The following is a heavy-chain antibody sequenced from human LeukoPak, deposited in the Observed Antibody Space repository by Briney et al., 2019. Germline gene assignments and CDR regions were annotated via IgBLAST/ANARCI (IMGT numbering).Heavy chain of an antibody. D-gene: IGHD1-7*01. CDR1: GFTFNSYW. V-gene: IGHV3-7*01. J-gene: IGHJ4*02. CDR2: IKQDGNEK. CDR3: ARLTPRNWNLGY. Sequence: GGSLRLSCAASGFTFNSYWMSWVRQAPGKGLEWVAHIKQDGNEKYYADSVKGRFTISRDNAMKSLDLQMNSLRAEDTAVYYCARLTPRNWNLGYWGQGTLVTVSS.